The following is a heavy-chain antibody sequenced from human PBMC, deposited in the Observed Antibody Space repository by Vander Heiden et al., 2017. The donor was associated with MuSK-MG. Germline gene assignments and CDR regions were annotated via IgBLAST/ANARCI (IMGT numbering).Heavy chain of an antibody. Sequence: EVRLVESGGGLVPPGESLRLSCAASGFTFSDYWMNGVRQAPGKGLEWEAKIKADGSEKEYGDAVKGRLTISRDNAKKSLFLEMKSMRADDTAVYYCARADESRALATYGGQGAVVTVYS. CDR1: GFTFSDYW. V-gene: IGHV3-7*01. CDR2: IKADGSEK. J-gene: IGHJ4*02. CDR3: ARADESRALATY.